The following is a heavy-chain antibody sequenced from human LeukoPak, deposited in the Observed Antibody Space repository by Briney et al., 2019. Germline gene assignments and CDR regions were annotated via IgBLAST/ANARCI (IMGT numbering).Heavy chain of an antibody. V-gene: IGHV1-69*01. Sequence: ASVKVSCKASGGTFSSYAISWVRQAPGQGLEWMGGIIPIFGTANYAQKFQGRVTITADESTSTAYMELSSLRSEDTAVYYCARGGSSSKAFDIWGQGTMVTVSS. CDR2: IIPIFGTA. CDR3: ARGGSSSKAFDI. CDR1: GGTFSSYA. J-gene: IGHJ3*02. D-gene: IGHD6-6*01.